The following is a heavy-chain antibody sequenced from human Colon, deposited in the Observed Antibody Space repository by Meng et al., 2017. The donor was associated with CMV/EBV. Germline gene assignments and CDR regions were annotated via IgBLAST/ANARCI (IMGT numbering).Heavy chain of an antibody. CDR2: INGDGSGT. Sequence: GSLKISCAVSGFTFSTYWMRWVRQAPGKGLVWVSRINGDGSGTTYADSVKGRLTISRDNAKNTLYLQMNSLRAEDTAVYYCARGRYYGMDVWGQGTTVTVSS. J-gene: IGHJ6*02. CDR1: GFTFSTYW. V-gene: IGHV3-74*01. CDR3: ARGRYYGMDV.